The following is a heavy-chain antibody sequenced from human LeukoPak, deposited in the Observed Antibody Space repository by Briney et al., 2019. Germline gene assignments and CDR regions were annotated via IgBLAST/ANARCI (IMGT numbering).Heavy chain of an antibody. CDR1: GFTFRSYA. CDR3: AKFDYYDSSGYYNKVLDAFDI. Sequence: GGSLRLSCGASGFTFRSYAMSWVRQAPGKGLEWVSAISGSGGSTYYADSVKGRFTISRDNSKNTLYLQMNSLRAEDTAVYYCAKFDYYDSSGYYNKVLDAFDIWGQGTMVTVSS. J-gene: IGHJ3*02. CDR2: ISGSGGST. V-gene: IGHV3-23*01. D-gene: IGHD3-22*01.